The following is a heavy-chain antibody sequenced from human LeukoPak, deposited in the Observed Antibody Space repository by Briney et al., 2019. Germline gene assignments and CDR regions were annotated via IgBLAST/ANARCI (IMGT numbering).Heavy chain of an antibody. Sequence: GGSLRLSCVASEATFNYYWMTWVRQAPGKGLEWVANIKHDGSLKYYMDSVKGRFTISRDNSLNSVYLQMNSVRAEDTAVYYCARGTATFDLWGQGTLVTVSS. J-gene: IGHJ4*02. CDR2: IKHDGSLK. CDR3: ARGTATFDL. V-gene: IGHV3-7*04. D-gene: IGHD1-1*01. CDR1: EATFNYYW.